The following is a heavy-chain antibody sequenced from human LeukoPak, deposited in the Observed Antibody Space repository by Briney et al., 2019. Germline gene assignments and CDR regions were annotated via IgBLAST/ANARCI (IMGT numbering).Heavy chain of an antibody. V-gene: IGHV3-53*01. J-gene: IGHJ4*02. CDR3: AKRVDYSSPGGYFDS. CDR1: GFTVSIKY. Sequence: QPGGSLRLSCAASGFTVSIKYMSWVRQAPGKGLEWVSVIYSGGTTSYADSVKGRFTVSRDNSKNTVYLQMKSLRAEDTAVYFCAKRVDYSSPGGYFDSWGQGTLVTVSS. CDR2: IYSGGTT. D-gene: IGHD6-13*01.